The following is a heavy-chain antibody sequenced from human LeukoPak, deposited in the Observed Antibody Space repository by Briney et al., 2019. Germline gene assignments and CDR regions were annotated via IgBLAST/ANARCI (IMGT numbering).Heavy chain of an antibody. CDR1: GYTFTGYY. CDR3: ARSGRALAAIQVLPLY. D-gene: IGHD6-25*01. V-gene: IGHV1-2*02. CDR2: INPNSGGT. J-gene: IGHJ4*02. Sequence: ASVKVSCKASGYTFTGYYMHWVRQAPGQGLEWMGWINPNSGGTNYAQKFQGRVTMTRDTSISTAYMELSRLRSDDTAVYYCARSGRALAAIQVLPLYWGQGTLVTVSS.